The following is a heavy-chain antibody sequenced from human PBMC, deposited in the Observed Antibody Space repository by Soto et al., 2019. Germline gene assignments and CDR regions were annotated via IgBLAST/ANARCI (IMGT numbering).Heavy chain of an antibody. V-gene: IGHV4-30-2*01. CDR3: ARGHYYYGMDV. CDR1: GGSVTSGHY. Sequence: SETLSLTCAVSGGSVTSGHYWSWVRQPPGKGLEWIGYIYYSGTTYYTPSLKSRLTMSMDRANDHFSLNLTSVTAADTAVYFCARGHYYYGMDVWGQGITVTVSS. J-gene: IGHJ6*02. CDR2: IYYSGTT.